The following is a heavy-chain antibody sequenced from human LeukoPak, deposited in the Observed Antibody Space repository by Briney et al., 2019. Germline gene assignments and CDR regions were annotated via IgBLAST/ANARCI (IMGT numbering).Heavy chain of an antibody. V-gene: IGHV1-69*04. CDR2: IIPILGIA. CDR3: ARVHDYGDSPFDY. CDR1: VGTFSSYA. Sequence: ASVTVSFKASVGTFSSYAISWVRQAPGQGREWMGRIIPILGIANYAQKFQGRVTITADKSTSTAYMELSSLRSEDTAVYYCARVHDYGDSPFDYWGQGTLVTVSS. J-gene: IGHJ4*02. D-gene: IGHD4-17*01.